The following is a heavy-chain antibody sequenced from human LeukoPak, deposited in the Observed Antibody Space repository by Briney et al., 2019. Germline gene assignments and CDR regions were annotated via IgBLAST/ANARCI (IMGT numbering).Heavy chain of an antibody. J-gene: IGHJ5*02. D-gene: IGHD6-19*01. CDR3: VAGYYWFDP. V-gene: IGHV4-30-4*03. Sequence: GLEWIGYIYYSGSTYYNPSLESRVTISVDTSKNQFSLKLSSVTAADTAVYYGVAGYYWFDPWGQGTLVTVSS. CDR2: IYYSGST.